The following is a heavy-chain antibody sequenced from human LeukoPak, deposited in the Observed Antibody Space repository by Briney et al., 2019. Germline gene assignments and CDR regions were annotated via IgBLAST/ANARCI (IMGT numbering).Heavy chain of an antibody. CDR2: IYSGGST. J-gene: IGHJ4*02. CDR1: GFTVSSNY. Sequence: GGSLRLSCAASGFTVSSNYMSWVRQAPGKGLEWVSVIYSGGSTYYADSVKGRFTISRDNSKNTLYLQMNRLRAEDTAVYYCAKETVVPAAMNYFDYWGQGTLVTVSS. V-gene: IGHV3-66*01. D-gene: IGHD2-2*01. CDR3: AKETVVPAAMNYFDY.